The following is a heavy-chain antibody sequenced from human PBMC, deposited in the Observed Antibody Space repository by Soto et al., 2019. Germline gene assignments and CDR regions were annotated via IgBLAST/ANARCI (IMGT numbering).Heavy chain of an antibody. CDR3: ARDLSH. CDR2: INGASTTT. J-gene: IGHJ4*02. V-gene: IGHV3-48*02. Sequence: DVQLVGSGGGLVQPGGSLRLSCVASGFPFSSYAMHWVRQAPGKGLEWISYINGASTTTFYADSVKGRFTVSRDNAKNSVYLQMSSLRHEDTAFYYCARDLSHWGQGMRVTVSS. CDR1: GFPFSSYA.